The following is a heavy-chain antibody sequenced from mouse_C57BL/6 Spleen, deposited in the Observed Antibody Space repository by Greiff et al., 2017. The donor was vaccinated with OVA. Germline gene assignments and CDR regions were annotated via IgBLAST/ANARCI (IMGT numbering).Heavy chain of an antibody. J-gene: IGHJ1*03. CDR1: GYTFTSYW. CDR3: AAYGSSYEWYFDV. D-gene: IGHD1-1*01. V-gene: IGHV1-72*01. CDR2: IDPNSGGT. Sequence: QVQLKQPGAELVKPGASVKLSCKASGYTFTSYWMHWVKQRPGRGLEWIGRIDPNSGGTKYNEKFKSKATLTVDKPSSTAYMQLSSLTSEDSAVYYCAAYGSSYEWYFDVWGTGTTVTVSS.